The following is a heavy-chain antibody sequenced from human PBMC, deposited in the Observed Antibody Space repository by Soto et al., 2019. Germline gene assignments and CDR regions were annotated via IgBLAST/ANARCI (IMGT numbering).Heavy chain of an antibody. CDR1: GYSFTSYW. CDR3: ARYATDPDYSYGMDV. J-gene: IGHJ6*02. CDR2: IYPGDSDT. V-gene: IGHV5-51*01. Sequence: GESLKISCKGSGYSFTSYWIGWVRQMPGKGLEWMGIIYPGDSDTRYSPSFQGQVTISADKSISTAYLQWSSLKASDTAMYYCARYATDPDYSYGMDVWGQETTVTVPS.